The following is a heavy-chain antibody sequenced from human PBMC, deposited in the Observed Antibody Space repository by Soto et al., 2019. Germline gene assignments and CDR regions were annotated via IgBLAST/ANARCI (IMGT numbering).Heavy chain of an antibody. J-gene: IGHJ5*02. Sequence: NPSETLSLTCTVSGGSISSYYWSWIRQPAGKGLEWIGRIYTSGSTNYNPSLKSRVTMSVDTSKNQFSLKLSSVTAADTAVYYCAREIAVAGTGVSWFDPWGQGTLVTVSS. CDR2: IYTSGST. D-gene: IGHD6-19*01. V-gene: IGHV4-4*07. CDR1: GGSISSYY. CDR3: AREIAVAGTGVSWFDP.